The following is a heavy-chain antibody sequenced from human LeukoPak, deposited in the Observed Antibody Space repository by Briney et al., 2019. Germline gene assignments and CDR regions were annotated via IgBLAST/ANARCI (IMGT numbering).Heavy chain of an antibody. V-gene: IGHV4-4*07. CDR1: GDSISDDY. D-gene: IGHD3-3*02. J-gene: IGHJ6*03. CDR2: IHSGGTT. CDR3: ARDNGSGYTKGYEHYYYYLDV. Sequence: SETLSLTCTVSGDSISDDYYTWMRQPAGKGLEWVGRIHSGGTTNYNPSLMSRVTLSIDKSKKHISLRLTSVTAADTALYYCARDNGSGYTKGYEHYYYYLDVWGKGTTVTVSS.